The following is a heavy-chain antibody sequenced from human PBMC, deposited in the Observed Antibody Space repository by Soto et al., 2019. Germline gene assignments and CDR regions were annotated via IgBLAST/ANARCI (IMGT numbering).Heavy chain of an antibody. CDR2: IYYSGST. J-gene: IGHJ3*02. V-gene: IGHV4-39*01. CDR3: ARLPYYDTPPVTFDI. D-gene: IGHD3-22*01. CDR1: GGSVSSSSYY. Sequence: SETLSLTCTVSGGSVSSSSYYWGWIRQPPGKGLEWIGSIYYSGSTYYNPSLKSRVTISVDTSKNQFSLKLNSVTAADTAVYYCARLPYYDTPPVTFDIWGQGAMVTVSS.